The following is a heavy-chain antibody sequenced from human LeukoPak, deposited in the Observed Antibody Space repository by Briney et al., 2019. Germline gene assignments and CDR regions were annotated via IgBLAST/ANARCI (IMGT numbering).Heavy chain of an antibody. Sequence: GGSLRLSCAASGFTFSDYYMSWIRQAPGKGLEWVSYISSSGSTIYYADSVKGRFTISRDNAKNSLYLQMNSLRAEDTAVYYCAIHYSSGWYCNLRWSDYWGQGTLVTVSS. CDR2: ISSSGSTI. J-gene: IGHJ4*02. CDR1: GFTFSDYY. CDR3: AIHYSSGWYCNLRWSDY. D-gene: IGHD6-19*01. V-gene: IGHV3-11*01.